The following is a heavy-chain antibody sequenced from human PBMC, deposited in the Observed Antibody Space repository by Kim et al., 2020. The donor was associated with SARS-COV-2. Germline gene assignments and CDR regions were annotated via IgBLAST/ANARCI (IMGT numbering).Heavy chain of an antibody. CDR1: GFTFRSYA. CDR3: ARSGSGSYFNWFDP. D-gene: IGHD3-10*01. Sequence: GGSLRLSCAASGFTFRSYAMHWVRQAPGKGLEWVAVISYDGSNKYYADSVKGRFTISRDNSKNTLYLQMNSLRAEDTAVYYCARSGSGSYFNWFDPWGQGTLVTVSS. CDR2: ISYDGSNK. J-gene: IGHJ5*02. V-gene: IGHV3-30-3*01.